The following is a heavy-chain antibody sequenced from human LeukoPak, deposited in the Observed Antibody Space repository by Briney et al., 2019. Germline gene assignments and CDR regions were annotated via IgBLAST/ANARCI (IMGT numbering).Heavy chain of an antibody. V-gene: IGHV3-30*03. CDR2: ISYDGSNK. D-gene: IGHD5-24*01. CDR3: ARRGDGYQFDY. CDR1: GFTFSSYG. Sequence: PGGSLRLSCAASGFTFSSYGMHWVRQAPGEGLEWVAVISYDGSNKYYVGSVKGRLTISRDNSKNTLYLQMNSLRAEDTAVYYCARRGDGYQFDYWGQGTLVTVSS. J-gene: IGHJ4*02.